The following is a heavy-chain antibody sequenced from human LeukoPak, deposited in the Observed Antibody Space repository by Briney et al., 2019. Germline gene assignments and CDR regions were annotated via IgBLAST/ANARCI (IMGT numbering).Heavy chain of an antibody. Sequence: SETLSLTCTVSGGSISSSSYYWGWIRQPPGKGLEWIGSIYYSGSTYYDPSLKSRVTISVDTSKNQFSLKLSSVTAADTAVYYCARDQLNCSSTSCYGYAFDIWGQGTMVTVSS. J-gene: IGHJ3*02. V-gene: IGHV4-39*02. CDR2: IYYSGST. CDR1: GGSISSSSYY. D-gene: IGHD2-2*01. CDR3: ARDQLNCSSTSCYGYAFDI.